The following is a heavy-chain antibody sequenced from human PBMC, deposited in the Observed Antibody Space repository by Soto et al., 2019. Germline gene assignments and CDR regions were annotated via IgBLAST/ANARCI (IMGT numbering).Heavy chain of an antibody. CDR3: ARASRWGSGWSYFDY. CDR1: GGTFSSYA. CDR2: IIPIFGTA. J-gene: IGHJ4*02. D-gene: IGHD6-19*01. V-gene: IGHV1-69*13. Sequence: ASVKVSCKASGGTFSSYAINWVRQAPGQGLEWMGGIIPIFGTATYAQKLQGRVTITADESTSTAYMELSILRSEDTAVFYCARASRWGSGWSYFDYWGQGAPVTVSS.